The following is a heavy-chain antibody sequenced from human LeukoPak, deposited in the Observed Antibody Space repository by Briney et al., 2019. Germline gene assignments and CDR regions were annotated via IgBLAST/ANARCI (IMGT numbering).Heavy chain of an antibody. Sequence: SETLSLTCTVSHYSISSNYYWGWIRQPPGKGLEWIGSIYHSGSTYYNPSLKSRVTISVDTSKNQFSLKLSSVTAADTAVYYCARARGYSFFWFDPWGQGTLVTVSS. CDR1: HYSISSNYY. V-gene: IGHV4-38-2*02. J-gene: IGHJ5*02. CDR3: ARARGYSFFWFDP. D-gene: IGHD5-18*01. CDR2: IYHSGST.